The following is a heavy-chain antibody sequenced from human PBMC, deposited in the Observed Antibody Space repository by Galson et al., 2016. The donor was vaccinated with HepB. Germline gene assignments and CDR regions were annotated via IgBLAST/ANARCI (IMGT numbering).Heavy chain of an antibody. CDR3: TRDSYTGSRIEAFDI. J-gene: IGHJ3*02. CDR1: GFTLRPYT. Sequence: SLRLSCAASGFTLRPYTLHWVRQAPGRGLEWVSSISPTSSDIYYADSVSGRFTISRDNAKNSLSLQMNSLRDEDTAVYFCTRDSYTGSRIEAFDIWGQGTIVTVSS. CDR2: ISPTSSDI. V-gene: IGHV3-48*02. D-gene: IGHD1-26*01.